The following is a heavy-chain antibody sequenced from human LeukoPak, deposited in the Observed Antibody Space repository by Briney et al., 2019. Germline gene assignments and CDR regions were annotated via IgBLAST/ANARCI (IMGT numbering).Heavy chain of an antibody. J-gene: IGHJ5*02. Sequence: GGSLRLSCAASGFIFSDYTMMWVRRAPGKGLQWVATFTAYGGTYYAASVKGRFAISRDNSRDTVSLYMNSLRVEDTAMCYCAKGSTGGKVDWFDPWGPGTLVTVSS. CDR3: AKGSTGGKVDWFDP. V-gene: IGHV3-23*01. CDR1: GFIFSDYT. CDR2: FTAYGGT. D-gene: IGHD4-23*01.